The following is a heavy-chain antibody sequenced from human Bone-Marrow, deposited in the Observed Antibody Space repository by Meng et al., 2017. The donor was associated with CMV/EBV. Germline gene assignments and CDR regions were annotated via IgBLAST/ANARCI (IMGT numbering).Heavy chain of an antibody. V-gene: IGHV3-23*01. D-gene: IGHD2-21*02. CDR2: VSSGGLRT. J-gene: IGHJ4*02. CDR1: GFTFSTYA. CDR3: SRLHYY. Sequence: EVQLLESGGGLVQPGESLRLSCAASGFTFSTYALNWVRQTPEKGLEWVSSVSSGGLRTSYADSVKGRFTISRDNSKNTLYLQMNGLRDDDTAVYYCSRLHYYWGQGTLVTVSS.